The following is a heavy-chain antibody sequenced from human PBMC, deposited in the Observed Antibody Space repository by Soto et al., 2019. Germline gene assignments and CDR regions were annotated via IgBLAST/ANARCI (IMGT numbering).Heavy chain of an antibody. CDR1: GGSISSSSYY. V-gene: IGHV4-39*01. CDR2: IYYSGST. J-gene: IGHJ5*02. D-gene: IGHD3-10*01. CDR3: ARHDMVRGVGWFDP. Sequence: LSLTCTVSGGSISSSSYYWGWIRQPPGKGLEWIGSIYYSGSTYYNPSLKSRVTISVDTSKNQFSLKLSSVTAADTAVYYCARHDMVRGVGWFDPWGQGTLVTVSS.